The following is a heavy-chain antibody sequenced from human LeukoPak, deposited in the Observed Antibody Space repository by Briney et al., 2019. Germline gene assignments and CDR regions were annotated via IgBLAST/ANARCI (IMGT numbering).Heavy chain of an antibody. V-gene: IGHV1-18*01. CDR2: ISAYNGNT. CDR3: ARDPYYDSSGYTYFDY. J-gene: IGHJ4*02. D-gene: IGHD3-22*01. CDR1: GYTFTSYG. Sequence: ASVKVSCKVSGYTFTSYGISWVRQAPGQGLEWMGWISAYNGNTNYAQKLQGRVTMTTDTSTSAAYMELRSLRSDDTAVYYCARDPYYDSSGYTYFDYWGQGTLVTVSS.